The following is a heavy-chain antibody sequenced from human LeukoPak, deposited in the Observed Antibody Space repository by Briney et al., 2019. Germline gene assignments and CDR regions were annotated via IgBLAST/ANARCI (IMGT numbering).Heavy chain of an antibody. D-gene: IGHD3-22*01. J-gene: IGHJ1*01. CDR1: GGSISSDSYY. Sequence: SETLSLTCTVSGGSISSDSYYWIWIPPPAGQELVWIGRIYTSGSTNYNPSLKSRVTISVDTSKYHFSLNLSSVTAADTALYYCARALNNYHGSSGYYGGVYSFQHWGQGTLVTVSS. CDR3: ARALNNYHGSSGYYGGVYSFQH. CDR2: IYTSGST. V-gene: IGHV4-61*02.